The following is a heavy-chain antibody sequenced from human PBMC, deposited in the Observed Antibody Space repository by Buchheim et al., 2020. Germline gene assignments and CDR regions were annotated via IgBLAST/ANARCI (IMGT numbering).Heavy chain of an antibody. V-gene: IGHV4-61*02. CDR1: GGSISSSSYY. J-gene: IGHJ5*02. CDR3: AREDLYHWFDP. Sequence: QVQLQESGPGLVKPSQTLSLTCTVSGGSISSSSYYWSWIRQPAGKGLEWIGRIYTSGSTYYNPSLKSRVTISVDTSKNLLSLKLSSVTAADTAVYYCAREDLYHWFDPWGQGTL. D-gene: IGHD3-16*02. CDR2: IYTSGST.